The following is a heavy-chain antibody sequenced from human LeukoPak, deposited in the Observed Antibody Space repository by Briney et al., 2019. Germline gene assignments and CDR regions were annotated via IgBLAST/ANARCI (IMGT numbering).Heavy chain of an antibody. J-gene: IGHJ4*02. CDR3: ARDPKRYYFDY. CDR2: IGTAGDT. Sequence: GSLRLSCAASGFTFSSYDMHWVRQATGKGLEWVSVIGTAGDTFYPGSVKGRFTISRENAKKSLYLQMNSLRDGDTAVYYCARDPKRYYFDYWGQGTLVTVSS. CDR1: GFTFSSYD. V-gene: IGHV3-13*01.